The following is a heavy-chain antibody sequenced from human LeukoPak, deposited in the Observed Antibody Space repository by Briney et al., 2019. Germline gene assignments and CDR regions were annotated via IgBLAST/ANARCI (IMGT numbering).Heavy chain of an antibody. CDR2: MNPNSGNT. CDR1: GYTFTSYD. Sequence: GASVKVSCKASGYTFTSYDINWVRQATGQGLEWMGWMNPNSGNTGYAQRFPGRVTMTRNTSISTAYMELSSLRSEDTAVYYCARATGEPNWFDPWGQGTLVTVSS. J-gene: IGHJ5*02. CDR3: ARATGEPNWFDP. D-gene: IGHD1-14*01. V-gene: IGHV1-8*01.